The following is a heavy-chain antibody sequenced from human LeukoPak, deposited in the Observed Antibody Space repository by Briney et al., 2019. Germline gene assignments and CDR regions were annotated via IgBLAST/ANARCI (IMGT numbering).Heavy chain of an antibody. CDR2: IYHSGST. CDR3: ARERGLSLYSSGWLDY. D-gene: IGHD6-19*01. Sequence: SETLSLTCAVSGGSISSSNWWSWVRQPPGKGLEWIGEIYHSGSTNYNPSLKSRVTISVDKSKNQFSLKLSSVTAADTAVYYCARERGLSLYSSGWLDYWGQGTLVTVSS. CDR1: GGSISSSNW. V-gene: IGHV4-4*02. J-gene: IGHJ4*02.